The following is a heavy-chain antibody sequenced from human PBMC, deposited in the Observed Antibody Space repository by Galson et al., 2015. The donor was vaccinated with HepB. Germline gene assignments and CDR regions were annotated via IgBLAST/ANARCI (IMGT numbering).Heavy chain of an antibody. CDR1: GYTFTSYY. D-gene: IGHD3-22*01. Sequence: SVKVSCKASGYTFTSYYMHWVRQAPGQGLEWMGVINPSGGSTSYAQKFQGRVTMTRDTSTSTVYMELSSLRSEDTAVYYCARGPIKNSSCYPFDYWGQGNLVTVSS. CDR3: ARGPIKNSSCYPFDY. J-gene: IGHJ4*02. V-gene: IGHV1-46*01. CDR2: INPSGGST.